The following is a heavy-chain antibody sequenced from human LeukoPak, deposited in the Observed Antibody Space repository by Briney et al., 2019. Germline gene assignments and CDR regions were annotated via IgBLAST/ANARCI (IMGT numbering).Heavy chain of an antibody. CDR3: ARESGSSGYYPDY. CDR2: ISFDGSNK. V-gene: IGHV3-30*04. Sequence: GGSLRLSCAASGFTFSSYAMHWVRQATGKGLEGVAFISFDGSNKYYADSVKGRFTISRDNSKNTLYLQMNSLRAEDTAVYYCARESGSSGYYPDYWGQGTLVSVSS. CDR1: GFTFSSYA. D-gene: IGHD3-22*01. J-gene: IGHJ4*02.